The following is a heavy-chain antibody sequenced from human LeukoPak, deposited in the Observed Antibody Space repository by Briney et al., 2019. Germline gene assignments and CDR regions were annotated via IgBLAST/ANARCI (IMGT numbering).Heavy chain of an antibody. CDR3: ARHSYDFWSGYYTDAFDI. V-gene: IGHV4-4*09. Sequence: SETLFLTCTVSGGSISSYYWSWIRQPPGKGLEWIGYIYTSGSTNYNPSLKSRVTISVDTSKSQFSLKLSSVTAADTAVYYCARHSYDFWSGYYTDAFDIWGQGTMVTVSS. D-gene: IGHD3-3*01. CDR1: GGSISSYY. CDR2: IYTSGST. J-gene: IGHJ3*02.